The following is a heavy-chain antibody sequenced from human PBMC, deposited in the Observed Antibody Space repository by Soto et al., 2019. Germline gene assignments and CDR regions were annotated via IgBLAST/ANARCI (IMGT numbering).Heavy chain of an antibody. CDR1: GGTFSSYA. CDR2: IIPIFGTA. Sequence: GAPGKVSCKASGGTFSSYAISWVRQAPGQGLEWMGGIIPIFGTANYAQKFQGRVTITADESTSTAYMELSSLRSEDTAVYYCATYDAYGSGSYFDYWGQGTLVTVSS. CDR3: ATYDAYGSGSYFDY. D-gene: IGHD3-10*01. J-gene: IGHJ4*02. V-gene: IGHV1-69*13.